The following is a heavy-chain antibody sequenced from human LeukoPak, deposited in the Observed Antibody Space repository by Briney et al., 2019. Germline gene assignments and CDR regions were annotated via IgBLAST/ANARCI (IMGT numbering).Heavy chain of an antibody. D-gene: IGHD4-17*01. CDR2: IYYSGST. V-gene: IGHV4-59*01. J-gene: IGHJ5*02. CDR1: GGSISSYY. CDR3: AGKDYGDYPNWFDP. Sequence: TSETLSLTCTVSGGSISSYYWSWIRQPPGKGLEWIGYIYYSGSTNYNPSLKSRVTISVDTSKNQFSLKLSSVTAAVTAVYYCAGKDYGDYPNWFDPWGQGTLVTVSS.